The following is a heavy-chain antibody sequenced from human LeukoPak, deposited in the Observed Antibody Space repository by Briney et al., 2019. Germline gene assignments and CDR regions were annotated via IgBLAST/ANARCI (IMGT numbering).Heavy chain of an antibody. Sequence: SETLSLTCTVSGGSISSSSYYWGWIRQPPGKGLEWIGSIYYSGSTYYNPSLKSRVTISVDTSKNQFSLKLSSVTAADTAVYYCARGPSVLRYFDWFLNWFDPWGQGTLVTVSS. V-gene: IGHV4-39*07. CDR3: ARGPSVLRYFDWFLNWFDP. D-gene: IGHD3-9*01. CDR2: IYYSGST. CDR1: GGSISSSSYY. J-gene: IGHJ5*02.